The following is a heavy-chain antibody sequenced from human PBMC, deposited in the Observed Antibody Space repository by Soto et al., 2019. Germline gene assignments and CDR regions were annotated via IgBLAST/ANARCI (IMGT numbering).Heavy chain of an antibody. D-gene: IGHD6-13*01. CDR2: ISYTGNT. J-gene: IGHJ6*03. CDR3: ARFSWYDGDSITNYYMDF. CDR1: GDSISSRSYY. V-gene: IGHV4-39*01. Sequence: LQESGPGLVKPSETLSLTCSVFGDSISSRSYYWAWIRRPPGMGLEWIASISYTGNTYYNPSVTSRAAISADTSKNQFSLKLSFVTAADTAVYYCARFSWYDGDSITNYYMDFWGNGATVTVSS.